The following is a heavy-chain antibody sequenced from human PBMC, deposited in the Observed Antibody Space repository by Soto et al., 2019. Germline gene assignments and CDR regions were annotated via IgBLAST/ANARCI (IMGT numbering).Heavy chain of an antibody. CDR3: ARGRYCLTGRCFPNWFDS. J-gene: IGHJ5*01. D-gene: IGHD7-27*01. V-gene: IGHV4-30-4*01. CDR1: GDSISNLDYF. Sequence: SETLSLTCSVSGDSISNLDYFWAWIRQPPGQALEYIGYIYKSATTYYNPSFESRVAISVDTSKSQFSLNVPSVTAAATAVYFCARGRYCLTGRCFPNWFDSWGQGALVTVSS. CDR2: IYKSATT.